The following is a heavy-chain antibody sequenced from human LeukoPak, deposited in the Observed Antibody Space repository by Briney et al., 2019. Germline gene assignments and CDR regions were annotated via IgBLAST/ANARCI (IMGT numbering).Heavy chain of an antibody. CDR1: GYTFTGYY. Sequence: ASVKVSCKASGYTFTGYYMHWVRQAPGQGLEWMGIINPSGGSTSYAQKFQGRVTMTRDTSTSTVYMELSSLRSEDTAVYYCARGNPRIQLWLLGFDYWGQGTLVTVSS. V-gene: IGHV1-46*01. CDR2: INPSGGST. D-gene: IGHD5-18*01. J-gene: IGHJ4*02. CDR3: ARGNPRIQLWLLGFDY.